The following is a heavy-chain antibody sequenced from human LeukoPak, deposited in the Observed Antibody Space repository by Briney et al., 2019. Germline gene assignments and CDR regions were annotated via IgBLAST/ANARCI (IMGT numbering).Heavy chain of an antibody. J-gene: IGHJ4*02. CDR3: AKAWGSGSYYSSIDY. V-gene: IGHV3-30*02. Sequence: GGSLRLSCAASGFTFSYYSMNWVRQAPGKGLEWVAVIWYDGSNKYYADSVKGRFTISRDNSKNTLYLQMNSLRAEDTAVYYCAKAWGSGSYYSSIDYWGQGTLVTVSS. CDR2: IWYDGSNK. CDR1: GFTFSYYS. D-gene: IGHD3-10*01.